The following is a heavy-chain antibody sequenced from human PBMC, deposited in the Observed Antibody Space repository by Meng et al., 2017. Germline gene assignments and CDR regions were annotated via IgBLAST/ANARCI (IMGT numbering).Heavy chain of an antibody. V-gene: IGHV3-11*01. J-gene: IGHJ5*01. CDR3: ARSIPVTTPWFDS. CDR2: ISSSGATR. CDR1: GFAFSDYY. Sequence: QVLLVESGGGLVWPGRSLRLSCAASGFAFSDYYMSWIRQAPGKGLECLSYISSSGATRYYADSVKGRFTISRDNARKLLYLQMNYLRPEDTAVYYCARSIPVTTPWFDSWGQGTLVTVSS. D-gene: IGHD4-23*01.